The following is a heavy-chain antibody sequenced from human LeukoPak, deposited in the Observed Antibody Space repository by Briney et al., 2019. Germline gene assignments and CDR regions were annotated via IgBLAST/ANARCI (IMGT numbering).Heavy chain of an antibody. D-gene: IGHD2-2*02. Sequence: SETLSLTCTVSGGSVTDYYWSWIRQPPGKGLEWIGYIYYSGSTNYNPSLTSRVTISVDTSKNQFSLKLSSVTAADTAVYYCARAGLYCSSTSCYIWFDPWGQGTLVTVSS. CDR2: IYYSGST. V-gene: IGHV4-59*02. CDR1: GGSVTDYY. CDR3: ARAGLYCSSTSCYIWFDP. J-gene: IGHJ5*02.